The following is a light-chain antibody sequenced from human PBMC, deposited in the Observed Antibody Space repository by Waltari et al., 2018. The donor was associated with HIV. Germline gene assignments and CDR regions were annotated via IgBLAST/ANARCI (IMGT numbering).Light chain of an antibody. CDR2: DGA. J-gene: IGKJ1*01. CDR3: QQRSYWPPT. CDR1: QSVSAY. V-gene: IGKV3-11*01. Sequence: ETVLTQSPATLSLSPGDRATLSCRASQSVSAYLAWYQQKPGQAPRLLIYDGANRATGIPARFSGSGSGTDFTLTISSLEPEDFAVYYCQQRSYWPPTFGQGTKVEIK.